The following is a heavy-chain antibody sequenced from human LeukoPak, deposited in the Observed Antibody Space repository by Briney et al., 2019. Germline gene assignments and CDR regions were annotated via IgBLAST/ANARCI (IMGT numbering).Heavy chain of an antibody. Sequence: PGGSLRLSCAASGFTFSSYSMNRVRQAPGKGLEWVSSISSSSSYIYYADSVKGRFTISRDNAKNSLYLQMNSLRAEDTAVYYCARVYSSSWYGWFDPWGQGTLVTVSS. CDR2: ISSSSSYI. V-gene: IGHV3-21*01. CDR3: ARVYSSSWYGWFDP. D-gene: IGHD6-13*01. CDR1: GFTFSSYS. J-gene: IGHJ5*02.